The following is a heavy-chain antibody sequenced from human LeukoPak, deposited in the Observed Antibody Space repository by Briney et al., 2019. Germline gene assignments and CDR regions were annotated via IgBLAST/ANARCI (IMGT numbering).Heavy chain of an antibody. J-gene: IGHJ4*02. CDR2: IYYSGST. CDR3: ASQLRYFDWLLRFDH. CDR1: GGSVSSGSYY. Sequence: SETLSLTCTVSGGSVSSGSYYWSWIRQPPGKGLEWIGNIYYSGSTNYNPSLKSRVTISVDTSKNQFSLKLSSVTAADTAVYYCASQLRYFDWLLRFDHWGQGTLVTVSS. V-gene: IGHV4-61*01. D-gene: IGHD3-9*01.